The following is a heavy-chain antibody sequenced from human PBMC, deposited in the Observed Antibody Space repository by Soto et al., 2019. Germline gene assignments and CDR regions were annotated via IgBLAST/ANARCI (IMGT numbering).Heavy chain of an antibody. Sequence: QVQLVQSGAEEKKPGASVKVSCKASGYTFTSYAMHWVRQAPGQRLEWMGWINAGNGNTKYSPKFQGRVTITRDTSASTVYMELSSLRSEDTAVYYCARSIVVVAALDYWGRGTLVTVSS. CDR1: GYTFTSYA. D-gene: IGHD2-21*02. J-gene: IGHJ4*02. CDR2: INAGNGNT. V-gene: IGHV1-3*05. CDR3: ARSIVVVAALDY.